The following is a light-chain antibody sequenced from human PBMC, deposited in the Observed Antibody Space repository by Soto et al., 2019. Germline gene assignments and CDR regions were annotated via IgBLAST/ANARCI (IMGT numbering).Light chain of an antibody. V-gene: IGKV3-20*01. CDR2: GAS. Sequence: EIVLTQSPGTLSLSPGERATLSCRASQRVSSSYLAWYQQKPGQAPRLLVYGASSRPTGSPDRFSGSGYGTDFTLTISRLEPEDFAVYYCQQYGRSRTFGQGTKVEIK. J-gene: IGKJ1*01. CDR1: QRVSSSY. CDR3: QQYGRSRT.